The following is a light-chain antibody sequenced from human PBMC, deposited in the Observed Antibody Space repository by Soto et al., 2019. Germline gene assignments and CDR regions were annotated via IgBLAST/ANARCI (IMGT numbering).Light chain of an antibody. CDR1: QTISNN. J-gene: IGKJ2*01. CDR3: QQSYSTPYT. CDR2: AAS. V-gene: IGKV1-39*01. Sequence: DIQMTQSPSSLSASVGDRVTITCRASQTISNNLNWYQQKPGKAPKLLIYAASSLQSGTPSRFSGSGSGTDFTLTVSSLQSEDFATYYCQQSYSTPYTFGQGTELEIK.